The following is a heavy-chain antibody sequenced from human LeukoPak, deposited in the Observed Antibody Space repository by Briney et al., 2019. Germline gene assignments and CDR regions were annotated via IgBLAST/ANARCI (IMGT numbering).Heavy chain of an antibody. CDR1: GYTLTELF. CDR2: FDPEDGET. Sequence: ASVNGSCKVSGYTLTELFIHWARQAPGKGLGWMGGFDPEDGETIYAQKFQGRVTMTEDTSTDTAYMELSSLRSEDTAVYYCATDPLYGDYLSAVYWGQGTLVTVSS. D-gene: IGHD4-17*01. V-gene: IGHV1-24*01. CDR3: ATDPLYGDYLSAVY. J-gene: IGHJ4*02.